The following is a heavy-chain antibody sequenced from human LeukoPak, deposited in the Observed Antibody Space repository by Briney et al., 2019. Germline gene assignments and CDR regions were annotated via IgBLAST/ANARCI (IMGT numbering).Heavy chain of an antibody. CDR1: GFTSSTYD. CDR2: ISYDGSDK. J-gene: IGHJ4*02. V-gene: IGHV3-30*03. CDR3: ASGIDRVGGSVDF. D-gene: IGHD1-26*01. Sequence: GGSLRLSCAASGFTSSTYDMHWVRQAPGKGLEWVAIISYDGSDKYYADAVKGRFTISRDNSKNTLFLRMNNLRAEDTAVYYCASGIDRVGGSVDFWGRGTLVTVSS.